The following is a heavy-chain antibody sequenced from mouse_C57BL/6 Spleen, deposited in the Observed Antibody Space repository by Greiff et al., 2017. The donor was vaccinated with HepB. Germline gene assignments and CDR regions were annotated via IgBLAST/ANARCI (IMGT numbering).Heavy chain of an antibody. CDR1: GYTFTDYY. CDR3: ARGGNADY. Sequence: VKLQESGAELVRPGASVKLSCKASGYTFTDYYINWVKQRPGQGLEWIARIYPGSGNTYYNEKFKGKATLTAEKSSSTAYMQLSSLTSEDSAVYFCARGGNADYWGQGTTLTVSS. V-gene: IGHV1-76*01. D-gene: IGHD1-1*02. J-gene: IGHJ2*01. CDR2: IYPGSGNT.